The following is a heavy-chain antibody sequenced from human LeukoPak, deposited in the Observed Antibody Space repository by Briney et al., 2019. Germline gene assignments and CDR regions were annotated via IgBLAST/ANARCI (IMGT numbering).Heavy chain of an antibody. CDR2: IWYDGSNK. CDR1: GFTFSSYG. J-gene: IGHJ3*02. D-gene: IGHD3-10*01. Sequence: GGSLRLSCAASGFTFSSYGMHWVRQAPGKGLERVAVIWYDGSNKYYADSVKGRFTISRDNSKNTLYLQMNGLRAEDTAVYYCARARAVRGVISDAFDIWGQGTMVTVSS. V-gene: IGHV3-33*01. CDR3: ARARAVRGVISDAFDI.